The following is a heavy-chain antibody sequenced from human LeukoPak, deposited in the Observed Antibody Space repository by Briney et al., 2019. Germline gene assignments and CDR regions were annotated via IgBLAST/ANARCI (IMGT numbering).Heavy chain of an antibody. D-gene: IGHD3-22*01. Sequence: SETLSLTCTDSGGSISSYYWSWIRQPPGKGLEWIGYIYYSGSTNYNPSLKSRVTISVDTSKNQFSLKLSSVTAADTAVYYCARAVRTYYYDSSGYYGFDYWGQGTLVTVSS. J-gene: IGHJ4*02. CDR3: ARAVRTYYYDSSGYYGFDY. V-gene: IGHV4-59*01. CDR2: IYYSGST. CDR1: GGSISSYY.